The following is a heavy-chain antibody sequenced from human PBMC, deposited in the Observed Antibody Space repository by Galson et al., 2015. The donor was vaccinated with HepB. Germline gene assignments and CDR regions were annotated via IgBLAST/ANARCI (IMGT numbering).Heavy chain of an antibody. CDR1: GFTFSNAW. CDR3: TTDLGTLRDSSGYYYPLNDAFDI. J-gene: IGHJ3*02. Sequence: SLRLSCAASGFTFSNAWMNWVRQAPGKGLEWVGRIKSKTDGGTTDYAAPVKGRFTISRDDSKNTLYLQMNSLKTEDTAVYYCTTDLGTLRDSSGYYYPLNDAFDIWGQGTMVTVSS. D-gene: IGHD3-22*01. CDR2: IKSKTDGGTT. V-gene: IGHV3-15*07.